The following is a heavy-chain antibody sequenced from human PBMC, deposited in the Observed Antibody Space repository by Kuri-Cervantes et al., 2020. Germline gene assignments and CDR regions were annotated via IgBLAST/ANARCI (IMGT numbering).Heavy chain of an antibody. CDR1: GFTFSSYG. V-gene: IGHV4-39*07. Sequence: GSLRLSCGASGFTFSSYGMHWVRQPPGKGLEWIGSIYYSGSTYYNPSLKSRVTISVDTSKNQFSLKLSSVTAADTAVYYCARINYDSSGYYEYYYGMDVWGQGTTVTVSS. CDR3: ARINYDSSGYYEYYYGMDV. D-gene: IGHD3-22*01. CDR2: IYYSGST. J-gene: IGHJ6*02.